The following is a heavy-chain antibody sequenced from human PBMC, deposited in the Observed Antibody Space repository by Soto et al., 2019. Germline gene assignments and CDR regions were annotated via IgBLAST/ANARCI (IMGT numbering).Heavy chain of an antibody. D-gene: IGHD6-6*01. J-gene: IGHJ4*02. CDR3: ASRGRIAAADY. V-gene: IGHV4-34*01. Sequence: QVQLQQWGAGLLKPSETLSLTCAVYGGSFSGYYCSWIRQPPGKGLEWIGEINHSGSTNYNPSLKSRVTISVDTSKNQFSLKLSSVTAADTAVYYCASRGRIAAADYWGQGTLVTVSS. CDR2: INHSGST. CDR1: GGSFSGYY.